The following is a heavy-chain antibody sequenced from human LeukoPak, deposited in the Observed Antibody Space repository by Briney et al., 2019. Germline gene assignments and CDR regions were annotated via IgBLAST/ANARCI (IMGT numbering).Heavy chain of an antibody. CDR3: ARGSGTHYYHYSMDV. D-gene: IGHD3-10*01. J-gene: IGHJ6*02. CDR2: IWYDGSNK. V-gene: IGHV3-33*01. Sequence: PGGSLRLSCAASGFTFSSYGMHWVRQAPGKGLEWVAVIWYDGSNKYYADSVKGRFTISRDNSKNTLYLQMNGLRAEDTAVYYCARGSGTHYYHYSMDVWGQGTTVTVSS. CDR1: GFTFSSYG.